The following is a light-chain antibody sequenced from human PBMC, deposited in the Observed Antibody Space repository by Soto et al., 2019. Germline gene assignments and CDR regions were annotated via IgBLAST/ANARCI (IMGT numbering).Light chain of an antibody. V-gene: IGLV2-14*02. Sequence: QSALAQPASVSGSPGQSITISCTGASGYVGTYSLVSWYQQHPGKAPKVVIFEVTNRPSGVSGRFSGSKSGITASLSISGLQPEDEADYYCTSYSSSSPVLFGGGTKLTVL. CDR1: SGYVGTYSL. CDR3: TSYSSSSPVL. CDR2: EVT. J-gene: IGLJ2*01.